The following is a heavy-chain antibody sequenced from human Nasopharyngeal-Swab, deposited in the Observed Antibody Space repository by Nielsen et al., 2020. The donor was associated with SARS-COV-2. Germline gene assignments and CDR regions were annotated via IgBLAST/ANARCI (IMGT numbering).Heavy chain of an antibody. D-gene: IGHD4-17*01. CDR1: GFTFSSYA. J-gene: IGHJ4*02. CDR3: ARADYGDYSPHFDY. CDR2: ISGSGGST. Sequence: GESLKISCAASGFTFSSYAMSWVRQAPGKGLEWVSAISGSGGSTYYADSVKGRFTISRDNSKNTLYLQMNSLRAEDTAVYYCARADYGDYSPHFDYWGQGTLVTVSS. V-gene: IGHV3-23*01.